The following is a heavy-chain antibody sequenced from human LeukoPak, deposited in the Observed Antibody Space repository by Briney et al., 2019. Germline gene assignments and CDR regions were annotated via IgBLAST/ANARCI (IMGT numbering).Heavy chain of an antibody. CDR2: IYYSGST. V-gene: IGHV4-39*07. D-gene: IGHD5-24*01. Sequence: PSETLSLTCTVSGGSISSSSYYWGWIRQPPGKGLEWIGSIYYSGSTYYNPSLRSRVTISADTSKNQFSLKLSSVTAADTAVYYCAREGGSDVEMAPIFYNWFDPWGQGTLVTVSS. J-gene: IGHJ5*02. CDR3: AREGGSDVEMAPIFYNWFDP. CDR1: GGSISSSSYY.